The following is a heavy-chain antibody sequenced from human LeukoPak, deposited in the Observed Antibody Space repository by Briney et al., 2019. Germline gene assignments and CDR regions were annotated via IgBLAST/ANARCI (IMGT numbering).Heavy chain of an antibody. CDR3: ATRTPFTDP. CDR1: GFTFSSYA. V-gene: IGHV3-30-3*01. CDR2: ISYDGSNK. D-gene: IGHD1-14*01. J-gene: IGHJ5*02. Sequence: GGSLRLSCAASGFTFSSYAMHWVRQAPGKGLEWVAVISYDGSNKYYADSVKGRFTISRDNSKNTLYLQMNSLRAEDTAVYYCATRTPFTDPWGQGSLVTVSS.